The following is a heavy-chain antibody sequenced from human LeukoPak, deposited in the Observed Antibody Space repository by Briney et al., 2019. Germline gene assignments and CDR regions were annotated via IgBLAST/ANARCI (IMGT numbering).Heavy chain of an antibody. CDR2: LCYSGST. CDR1: GGSISSSGYY. D-gene: IGHD3-10*01. CDR3: ARAPYYYGSGSYYPLYYFDY. V-gene: IGHV4-39*07. J-gene: IGHJ4*02. Sequence: PSETLSLTCTVSGGSISSSGYYWGWIRQPPGKGLEWIGSLCYSGSTYYNPSLKSRVTISVDTSKNQFSLKLSSVTAADTAVYYCARAPYYYGSGSYYPLYYFDYWGQGTLVTVSS.